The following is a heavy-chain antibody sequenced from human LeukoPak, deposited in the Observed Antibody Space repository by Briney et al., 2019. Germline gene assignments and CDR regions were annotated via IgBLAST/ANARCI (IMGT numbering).Heavy chain of an antibody. CDR3: AREGYSGYMDV. J-gene: IGHJ6*03. D-gene: IGHD1-26*01. V-gene: IGHV4-38-2*02. CDR1: GYSISSGYY. Sequence: SETLSLTCTVSGYSISSGYYWGWIRQPPGKGLEWIGSIYHSGSTYYNPSLKSRVTISVDTSKRQFSLKLSSVTAADTAVYYCAREGYSGYMDVWGKGTTVTISS. CDR2: IYHSGST.